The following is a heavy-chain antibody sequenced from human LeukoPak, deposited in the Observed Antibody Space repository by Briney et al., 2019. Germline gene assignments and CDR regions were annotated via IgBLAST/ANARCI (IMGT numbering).Heavy chain of an antibody. CDR1: GGSFSGYY. J-gene: IGHJ5*02. CDR2: INHSGST. D-gene: IGHD4-23*01. Sequence: SETLSLTCAVYGGSFSGYYWSWLRQPPGKGLEWIGEINHSGSTNYNPSLKSRVTISVDTSKNQFSRKLSSVTAADTAVYYCARLPCGGPRANWFDPGGQGTLVTVSA. CDR3: ARLPCGGPRANWFDP. V-gene: IGHV4-34*01.